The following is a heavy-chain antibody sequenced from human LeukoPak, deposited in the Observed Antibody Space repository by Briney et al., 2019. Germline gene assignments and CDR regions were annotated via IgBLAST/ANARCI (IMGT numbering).Heavy chain of an antibody. Sequence: GGSLRLSCAASGFTFSSYGMHWVRQAPGKGLEWVAVISYDGSNKYYADSVKGRFTISRDNSKNTLYLQMNGLRAEDTAVYYCAKDLHPGTIDYWGQGTLVTVSS. J-gene: IGHJ4*02. CDR3: AKDLHPGTIDY. CDR2: ISYDGSNK. D-gene: IGHD1-1*01. CDR1: GFTFSSYG. V-gene: IGHV3-30*18.